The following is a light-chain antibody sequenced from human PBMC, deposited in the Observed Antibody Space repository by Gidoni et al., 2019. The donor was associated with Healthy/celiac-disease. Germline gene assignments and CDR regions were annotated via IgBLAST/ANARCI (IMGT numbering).Light chain of an antibody. Sequence: EIVLTQSPATLSLSPGERATLSCRASQSVSSYLAWYQQKPGQAPRLLIYDASNRATGIPARFSGSGSGTDFTLTISSLEPEDFAVYYCQQRSNRFGGXTKVEIK. V-gene: IGKV3-11*01. CDR3: QQRSNR. CDR1: QSVSSY. CDR2: DAS. J-gene: IGKJ4*01.